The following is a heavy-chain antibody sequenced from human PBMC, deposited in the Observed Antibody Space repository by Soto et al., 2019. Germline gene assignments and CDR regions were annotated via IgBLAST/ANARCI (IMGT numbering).Heavy chain of an antibody. D-gene: IGHD3-16*01. V-gene: IGHV1-69*01. CDR1: GGTFSSYA. Sequence: QVQLVQSGAEVKKPGSSVKVSCKASGGTFSSYAISWVRQAPGQGLEWMGGIIPIFGTANYAQKFQGRVTITADEATSTAYMELSRLRAEDTAVYYCGRGGVGGGGGGPHRYYYGMDVWGQGTTVTVSS. CDR3: GRGGVGGGGGGPHRYYYGMDV. CDR2: IIPIFGTA. J-gene: IGHJ6*02.